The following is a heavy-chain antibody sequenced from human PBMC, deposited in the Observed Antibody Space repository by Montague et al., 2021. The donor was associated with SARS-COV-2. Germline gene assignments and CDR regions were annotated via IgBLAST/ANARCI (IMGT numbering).Heavy chain of an antibody. CDR1: GGSINNHY. J-gene: IGHJ6*02. D-gene: IGHD3-9*01. CDR2: INYSGST. V-gene: IGHV4-59*08. Sequence: SETLSLTCTVSGGSINNHYWTWIKHPPGRAPEWVCYINYSGSTAYSPSLKSRVTMSIDTSKNQFSLGLNSVTAADTAVYFCARTTYFDLASIYYYVMDVWGQGTTVTVSS. CDR3: ARTTYFDLASIYYYVMDV.